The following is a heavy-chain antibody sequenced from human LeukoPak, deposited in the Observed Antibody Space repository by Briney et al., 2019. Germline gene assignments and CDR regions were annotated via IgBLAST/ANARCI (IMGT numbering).Heavy chain of an antibody. V-gene: IGHV3-33*06. Sequence: PGTSLTLSCAASGFTFNNYPMHWVRQAAGKGLEWVAVIWYDGSLKFYADSVKDRFTISRDNSKNTLHLQMNSLRAEDTAIYYCAKDLGLRGSPGPFDIWGQRTMVTVSS. CDR1: GFTFNNYP. J-gene: IGHJ3*02. D-gene: IGHD1-26*01. CDR2: IWYDGSLK. CDR3: AKDLGLRGSPGPFDI.